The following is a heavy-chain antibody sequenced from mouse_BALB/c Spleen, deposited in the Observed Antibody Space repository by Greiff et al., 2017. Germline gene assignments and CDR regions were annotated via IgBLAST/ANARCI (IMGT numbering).Heavy chain of an antibody. CDR1: GFAFSSYD. J-gene: IGHJ3*01. Sequence: EVQLKESGGGLVKPGGSLKLSCAASGFAFSSYDMSWVRQTPEKRLEWVAYISSGGGSTYYPDTVKGRFTISRDNAKNTLYLQMSSLKSEDTAMYYCARDYGNYFAWFAYWGQGTLVTVSA. CDR3: ARDYGNYFAWFAY. CDR2: ISSGGGST. V-gene: IGHV5-12-1*01. D-gene: IGHD2-1*01.